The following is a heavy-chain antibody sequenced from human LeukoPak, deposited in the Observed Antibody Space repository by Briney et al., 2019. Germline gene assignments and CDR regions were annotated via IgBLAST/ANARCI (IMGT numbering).Heavy chain of an antibody. CDR3: ARDSVRGSTSLLNWFDP. CDR1: GFTFSSYA. Sequence: GGSLRLSCAASGFTFSSYAMHWVRQAPGKGLEYVSAICSNGGTTYYANSVKGRFTISRDNSKNTLYLQMGSLGAEDMAAYYCARDSVRGSTSLLNWFDPWGQGTLVTVSS. D-gene: IGHD2-2*01. V-gene: IGHV3-64*01. CDR2: ICSNGGTT. J-gene: IGHJ5*02.